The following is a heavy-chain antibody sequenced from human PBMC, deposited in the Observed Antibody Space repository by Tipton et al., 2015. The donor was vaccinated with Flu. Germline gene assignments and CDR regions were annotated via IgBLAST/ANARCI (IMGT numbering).Heavy chain of an antibody. V-gene: IGHV1-18*01. J-gene: IGHJ4*02. CDR2: ISAYNGNT. CDR3: ASSEGPYGDYAVGRCYFDY. D-gene: IGHD4-17*01. Sequence: QVQLVQSGAEVKKPGASVKVSCKASGYTFTSYGISWVRQAPGQGLEWMGWISAYNGNTNYAQKLQGRVTMTTDTSTSTAYMELRSLRSDDTAVYYCASSEGPYGDYAVGRCYFDYWGQGTLVTVSS. CDR1: GYTFTSYG.